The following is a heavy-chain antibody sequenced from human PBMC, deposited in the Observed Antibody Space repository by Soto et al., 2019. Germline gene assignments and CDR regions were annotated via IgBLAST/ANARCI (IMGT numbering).Heavy chain of an antibody. Sequence: EVQLLESGGGLGQPGGSLRLSCAGSGFTFRMYAMSWVRLAPGKGLEWVSGITGSGGSAYYADSVKGRFTISRDNSRNTVFLQISSLRGEDTAIYYCATAFYADTSGYLRPQFFDVWGPGTRVTVSS. CDR3: ATAFYADTSGYLRPQFFDV. J-gene: IGHJ4*02. V-gene: IGHV3-23*01. D-gene: IGHD3-22*01. CDR2: ITGSGGSA. CDR1: GFTFRMYA.